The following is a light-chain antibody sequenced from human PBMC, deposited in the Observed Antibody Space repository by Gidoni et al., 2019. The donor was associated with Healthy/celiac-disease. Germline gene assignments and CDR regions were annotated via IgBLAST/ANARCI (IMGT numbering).Light chain of an antibody. CDR3: QQSYSPMT. CDR2: AAS. CDR1: QSISSY. J-gene: IGKJ1*01. Sequence: DIQMTQSPSSLSASVGDRVTITCRASQSISSYLNWYQQKPGKAPQLLIYAASSLQSGVPSRFSGSGSGTDFTLTISSLQPEYFATYYCQQSYSPMTFGQGTKVEIK. V-gene: IGKV1-39*01.